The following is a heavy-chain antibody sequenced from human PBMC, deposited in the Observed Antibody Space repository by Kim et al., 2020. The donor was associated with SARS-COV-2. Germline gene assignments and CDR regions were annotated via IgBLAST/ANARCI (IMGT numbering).Heavy chain of an antibody. D-gene: IGHD3-16*01. J-gene: IGHJ4*02. CDR3: ARLVDTDRGLRHYDY. CDR2: IYPGDSDT. Sequence: GESLKISCKGSGYSFTSYWIGWVHQMPGKGLEWMGIIYPGDSDTRYSPSFQGQVTISADKSISTAYLQWSSLKASDTAMYYCARLVDTDRGLRHYDYWGQGTLVTVSS. V-gene: IGHV5-51*07. CDR1: GYSFTSYW.